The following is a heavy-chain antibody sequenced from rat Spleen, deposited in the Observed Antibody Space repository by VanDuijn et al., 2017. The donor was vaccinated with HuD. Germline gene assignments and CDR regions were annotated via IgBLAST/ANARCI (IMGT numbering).Heavy chain of an antibody. CDR3: ARHDGSYPPYWYFDF. V-gene: IGHV5-7*01. D-gene: IGHD1-12*02. J-gene: IGHJ1*01. CDR1: GFTFSDYN. Sequence: EVQLVESGGGLVQPGRSLKLSCAASGFTFSDYNMAWVRQAPKKGLEWVATIIYDGSRTYYRDSVKGRFTISRDNAKSTLYLQMDSLRSEDTATYYCARHDGSYPPYWYFDFWGPGTMVTVSS. CDR2: IIYDGSRT.